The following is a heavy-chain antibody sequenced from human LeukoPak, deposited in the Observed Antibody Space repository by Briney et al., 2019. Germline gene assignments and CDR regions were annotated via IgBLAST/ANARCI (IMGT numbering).Heavy chain of an antibody. CDR2: INHSGST. D-gene: IGHD3-22*01. V-gene: IGHV4-34*01. CDR1: GGSFSGYY. CDR3: ARGPPRETYDSSGYYFCYFDY. Sequence: SETLSLTCAVYGGSFSGYYWSWIRQPPGKGLEWIGEINHSGSTNYNPSLKSRVTISVDTSKNQFSLKLSSVTAADTAVYYCARGPPRETYDSSGYYFCYFDYWGQGTLVTVSS. J-gene: IGHJ4*02.